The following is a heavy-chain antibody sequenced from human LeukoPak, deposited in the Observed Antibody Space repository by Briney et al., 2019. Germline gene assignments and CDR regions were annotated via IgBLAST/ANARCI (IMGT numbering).Heavy chain of an antibody. CDR2: IYGGGAT. J-gene: IGHJ6*02. D-gene: IGHD6-13*01. V-gene: IGHV3-53*01. Sequence: GGSLSPSCAPFGLTVSTNYMNWVRKAPGKGLEWVSVIYGGGATYYADAVKGRFTISRDSAQNTLYLQMNSLRTEDTAVYYCARDIASAFYYGLDLWGQGTTVTVSS. CDR1: GLTVSTNY. CDR3: ARDIASAFYYGLDL.